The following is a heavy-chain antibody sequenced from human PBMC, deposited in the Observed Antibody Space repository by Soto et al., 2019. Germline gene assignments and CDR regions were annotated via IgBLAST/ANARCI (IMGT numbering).Heavy chain of an antibody. CDR1: GFSLSPSGVG. J-gene: IGHJ5*02. V-gene: IGHV2-5*02. Sequence: SGPTLVNPTQTLTLTCTFSGFSLSPSGVGVGWIRQPPGKALEWLALIYWDDDKRYSPSLKSRLTITKDSSKNQVVLTMTNMDPVDTATYYCAHTLQVPESLNWFDPWGQGTLVTVSS. D-gene: IGHD3-10*01. CDR2: IYWDDDK. CDR3: AHTLQVPESLNWFDP.